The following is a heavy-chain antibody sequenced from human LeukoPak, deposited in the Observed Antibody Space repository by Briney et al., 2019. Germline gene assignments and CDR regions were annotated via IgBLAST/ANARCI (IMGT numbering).Heavy chain of an antibody. D-gene: IGHD4-17*01. V-gene: IGHV3-23*01. CDR1: GFTFNYYW. CDR2: ISGSGGST. J-gene: IGHJ5*02. CDR3: AKHYGDYENWFDP. Sequence: GGSLRLSCAASGFTFNYYWMSWVRQAPGKGLEWVSAISGSGGSTYYADSVKGRFTISRDNSKNTLYLQMNSLRAEDTAVYYCAKHYGDYENWFDPWGQGTLVTVSS.